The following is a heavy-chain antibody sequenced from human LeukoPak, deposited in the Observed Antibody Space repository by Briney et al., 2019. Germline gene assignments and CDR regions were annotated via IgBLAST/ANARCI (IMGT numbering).Heavy chain of an antibody. Sequence: VASVKGSCKASGYTFTSYDINWVRQATGQGLEWMGFKNPNSGRTGFAQKFQGRFTMTTDTSISTAYMELSSLTSEDTAVYYCARGPVSSHGMDVWGQGTTVTVSS. J-gene: IGHJ6*02. CDR3: ARGPVSSHGMDV. CDR2: KNPNSGRT. CDR1: GYTFTSYD. V-gene: IGHV1-8*01.